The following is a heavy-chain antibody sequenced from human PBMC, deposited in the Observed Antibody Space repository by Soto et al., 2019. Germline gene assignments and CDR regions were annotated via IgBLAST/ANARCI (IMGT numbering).Heavy chain of an antibody. CDR2: IYYRGNA. J-gene: IGHJ4*02. Sequence: SETLSLTCCVSDDSSQGAEDHWSWIEQHPGKGLEWIGSIYYRGNAYYNPSLQTRVTISLDKSKSQFSLKLNSVTAADSSVYFCASLEGLATISYYFDFWGPGALVTVSS. V-gene: IGHV4-39*01. D-gene: IGHD3-9*01. CDR3: ASLEGLATISYYFDF. CDR1: DDSSQGAEDH.